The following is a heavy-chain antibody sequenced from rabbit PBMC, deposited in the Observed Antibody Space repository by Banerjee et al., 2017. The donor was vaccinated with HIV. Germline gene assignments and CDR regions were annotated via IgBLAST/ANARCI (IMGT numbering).Heavy chain of an antibody. CDR2: IVTGSSERT. CDR1: GFTISRYH. CDR3: VRDRGYSSAWGGYYFNL. V-gene: IGHV1S43*01. J-gene: IGHJ4*01. D-gene: IGHD4-1*01. Sequence: QSLEESGGGLVTPGGTLTLTCTASGFTISRYHICWVRQAPGKGLEWIACIVTGSSERTYYASWAKGRFTISRSTSLNTVDLKMTSLTAADTATYFCVRDRGYSSAWGGYYFNLWGQGTLVTVS.